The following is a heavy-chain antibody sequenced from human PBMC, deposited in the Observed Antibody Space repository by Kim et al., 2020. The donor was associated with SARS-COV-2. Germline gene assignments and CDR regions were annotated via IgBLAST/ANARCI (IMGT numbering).Heavy chain of an antibody. J-gene: IGHJ6*02. Sequence: GGSLRLSCAASGFTFSSYEMNWVRQAPGKGLEWVSYISSSGSTIYYADSVKGRFTISRDNAKNSLYLQMNSLRAEDTAVYYCAREAPGPTRTYYDILTGYYNVDYYYGMDVWGQGTTVTVSS. CDR1: GFTFSSYE. CDR3: AREAPGPTRTYYDILTGYYNVDYYYGMDV. CDR2: ISSSGSTI. D-gene: IGHD3-9*01. V-gene: IGHV3-48*03.